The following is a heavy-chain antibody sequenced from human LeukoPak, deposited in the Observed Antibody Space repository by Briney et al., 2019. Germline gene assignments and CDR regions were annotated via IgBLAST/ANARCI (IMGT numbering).Heavy chain of an antibody. CDR2: IAGDGSST. V-gene: IGHV3-74*01. Sequence: GGSLRLSCAASEFTFSNYWMHWVRQAPGKGLVWVSWIAGDGSSTRYADSVKGRFTISRDNAKNTLYLQVNSLRAEDTAVYYCARSNWPYYFDYWGQGALVTVSS. J-gene: IGHJ4*02. CDR3: ARSNWPYYFDY. CDR1: EFTFSNYW. D-gene: IGHD1-1*01.